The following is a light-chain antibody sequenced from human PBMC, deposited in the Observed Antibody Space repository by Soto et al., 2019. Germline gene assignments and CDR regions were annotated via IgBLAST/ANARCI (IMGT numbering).Light chain of an antibody. CDR3: QQYNNWPPET. CDR1: QSVSSN. J-gene: IGKJ1*01. V-gene: IGKV3-15*01. Sequence: EIVMTQSPATLSVSPGERATLSCRASQSVSSNLAWYQQKPGQDPRLLIYGASTRATRIPARFSGSGSGTEFTLTISSLQSEDFSVYYSQQYNNWPPETFAQGKNVEIK. CDR2: GAS.